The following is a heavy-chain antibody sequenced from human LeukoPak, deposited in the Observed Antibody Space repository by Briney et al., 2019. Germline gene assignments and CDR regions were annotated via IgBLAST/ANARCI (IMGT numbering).Heavy chain of an antibody. CDR1: GGSLSGYY. CDR2: INHSGST. CDR3: ARGEAARPNDY. D-gene: IGHD6-6*01. V-gene: IGHV4-34*01. J-gene: IGHJ4*02. Sequence: PSETLSLTCAVYGGSLSGYYWSWIRQPPGKGLEWIGEINHSGSTNYNPSLKSRATISVDTSKNQFSLKLSSVTAADTAVYYCARGEAARPNDYWGQGTLVTVSS.